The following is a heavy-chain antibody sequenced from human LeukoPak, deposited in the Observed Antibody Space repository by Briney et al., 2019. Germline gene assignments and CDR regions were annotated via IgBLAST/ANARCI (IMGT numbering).Heavy chain of an antibody. CDR3: TTDKGYYDSSGYFY. CDR1: GFTFSNAL. CDR2: IKSKTDGGTT. J-gene: IGHJ4*02. Sequence: PGGSLTLSCAASGFTFSNALLSWVRQAPGKGLEWVGRIKSKTDGGTTDYAAPVKGRFTISRDDSKNTLYLQMNSLKTEDTAVYYCTTDKGYYDSSGYFYWGQGTLVTVSS. D-gene: IGHD3-22*01. V-gene: IGHV3-15*01.